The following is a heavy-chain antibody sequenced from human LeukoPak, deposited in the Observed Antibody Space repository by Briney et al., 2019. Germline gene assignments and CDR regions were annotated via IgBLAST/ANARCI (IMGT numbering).Heavy chain of an antibody. CDR1: GYTFTSYG. V-gene: IGHV1-18*01. CDR3: ARDGRVYYDSSGPGGY. CDR2: IGAYNGNT. D-gene: IGHD3-22*01. Sequence: ASVKVSCKASGYTFTSYGISWVRQAPGQGLEWMGWIGAYNGNTNYAQKLQGRVTMTTDTSTSTAYMELRSLRSDDTAVYYCARDGRVYYDSSGPGGYWGQGTLVTVSS. J-gene: IGHJ4*02.